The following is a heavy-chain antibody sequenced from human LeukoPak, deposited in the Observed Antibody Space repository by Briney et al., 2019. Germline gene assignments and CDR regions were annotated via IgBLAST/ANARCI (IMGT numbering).Heavy chain of an antibody. Sequence: SVKVSCKASGGTFSSYAISWVRQAPGQGLEWMGGIIPIFGTANHAQKFQGRVTITADESTSTAYMELSSLRSEDTAVYYCARASPPYYGSGSYSCFDYWGQGTLVTVSS. J-gene: IGHJ4*02. D-gene: IGHD3-10*01. V-gene: IGHV1-69*13. CDR3: ARASPPYYGSGSYSCFDY. CDR1: GGTFSSYA. CDR2: IIPIFGTA.